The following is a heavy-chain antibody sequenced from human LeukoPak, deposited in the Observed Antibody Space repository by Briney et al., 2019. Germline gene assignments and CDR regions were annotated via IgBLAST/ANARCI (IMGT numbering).Heavy chain of an antibody. Sequence: GGSLRLSCAASGFTFSSYAMSCVRQAPGKGLEWVSSIGGSGGSTYYADSVKGRVTISRDNSKNTLYLQMNSVRAEDTAVYYCAKDHSCIAAHEYDYWGQGTLVTVSS. CDR3: AKDHSCIAAHEYDY. CDR2: IGGSGGST. J-gene: IGHJ4*02. CDR1: GFTFSSYA. V-gene: IGHV3-23*01. D-gene: IGHD6-13*01.